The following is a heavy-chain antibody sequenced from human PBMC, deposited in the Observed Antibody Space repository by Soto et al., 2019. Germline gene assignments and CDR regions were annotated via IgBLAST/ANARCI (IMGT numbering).Heavy chain of an antibody. J-gene: IGHJ6*02. Sequence: QVQLVESGGGVVQPGRSLRLSCAASGFTFSSYGMHWVRQAPGKGLEWVAVISYDGSNKYYADSVKGRFTISRDNSKNTLYLQMNSLRAEDTSVYYCAKNPLWVGPWDYYYGMDVWGQGTTVTVSS. D-gene: IGHD2-21*01. CDR3: AKNPLWVGPWDYYYGMDV. CDR1: GFTFSSYG. CDR2: ISYDGSNK. V-gene: IGHV3-30*18.